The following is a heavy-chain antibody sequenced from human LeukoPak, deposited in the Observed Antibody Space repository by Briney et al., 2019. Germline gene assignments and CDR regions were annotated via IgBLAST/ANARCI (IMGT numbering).Heavy chain of an antibody. D-gene: IGHD6-19*01. V-gene: IGHV4-34*01. CDR2: INHSGST. J-gene: IGHJ4*02. CDR1: GGCISSYY. CDR3: ARSRNFIAVAGTGWYRY. Sequence: PSETLSLTCTVSGGCISSYYWSWIRQPAGKGLEWIGEINHSGSTNYNPSLKSRVTISVDTSKNQFSLKLSSVTAADTAVYYCARSRNFIAVAGTGWYRYWGQGTLVTVSS.